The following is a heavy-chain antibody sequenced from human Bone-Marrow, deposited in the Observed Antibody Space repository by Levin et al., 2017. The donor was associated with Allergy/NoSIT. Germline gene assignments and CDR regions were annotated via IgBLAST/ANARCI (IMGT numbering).Heavy chain of an antibody. CDR3: ASPYYDFWSGYNDAFDI. Sequence: GGSLRLSCAASGFTFSSYWMHWVRQAPGKGLVWVSRINSDGSATTYADSVKGRFTISRDNAKNTLYLQMNSLRAEDTAVYYCASPYYDFWSGYNDAFDIWGQGTMVTVSS. CDR2: INSDGSAT. CDR1: GFTFSSYW. D-gene: IGHD3-3*01. V-gene: IGHV3-74*01. J-gene: IGHJ3*02.